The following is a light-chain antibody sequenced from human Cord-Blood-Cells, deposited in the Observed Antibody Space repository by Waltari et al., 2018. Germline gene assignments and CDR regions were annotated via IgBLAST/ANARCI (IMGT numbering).Light chain of an antibody. V-gene: IGLV3-19*01. Sequence: SSELPQDPAVSVAVGQTVRITCQGDSPRSDYASWYQQKPGQAPVLVIYGKNNRPSGIPDRFSGSSSGNTASLTITGAQAEDEADYYCNSRDSSGNHVVFGGGTKLTVL. CDR3: NSRDSSGNHVV. CDR2: GKN. CDR1: SPRSDY. J-gene: IGLJ2*01.